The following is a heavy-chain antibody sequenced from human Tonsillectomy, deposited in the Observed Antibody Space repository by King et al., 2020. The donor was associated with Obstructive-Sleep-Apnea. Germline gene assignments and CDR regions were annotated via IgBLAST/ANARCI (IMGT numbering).Heavy chain of an antibody. CDR3: AKDDPRVGVVWVGELFRGMDV. J-gene: IGHJ6*02. CDR1: GFIFSNYG. Sequence: QLVQSGGGVVQPGRSLRLSCVASGFIFSNYGMHWVRQAPGKGLEWVTVFSFDGNIKYYADSVKGRFTISRDNSKNTLYLQMNSLRAEDTAVYYCAKDDPRVGVVWVGELFRGMDVWGQGTTVTVSS. V-gene: IGHV3-30*18. CDR2: FSFDGNIK. D-gene: IGHD3-10*01.